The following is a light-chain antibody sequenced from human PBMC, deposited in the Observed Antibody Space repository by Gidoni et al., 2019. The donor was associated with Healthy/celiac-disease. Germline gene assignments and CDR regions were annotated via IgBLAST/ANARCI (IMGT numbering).Light chain of an antibody. J-gene: IGKJ2*01. V-gene: IGKV3D-20*01. Sequence: IVLPHSPPTLSLSPGERATLSCGASQSVSSSYLAWYQQKPGLAPRLLIYDSASRATAIPDRVSGSGCGTDFTLTISRREPEDDAVYYCQQYGSTPYTFGQGTKLEIK. CDR3: QQYGSTPYT. CDR2: DSA. CDR1: QSVSSSY.